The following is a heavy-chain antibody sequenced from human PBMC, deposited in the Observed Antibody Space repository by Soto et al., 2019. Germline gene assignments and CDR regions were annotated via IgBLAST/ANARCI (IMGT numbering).Heavy chain of an antibody. V-gene: IGHV1-3*01. J-gene: IGHJ4*02. CDR3: GRSGGSGSYYTLFDY. Sequence: QVQLVQSGAEVKKPGASVKVSCKASGYTFTSYAMHWVRQAPGQRLEWMGWINAGNGNTKYSQKFQGRVTITRDTSASTAYMELSSLRSEDTAVYYCGRSGGSGSYYTLFDYWGQGTLVTVSS. D-gene: IGHD3-10*01. CDR2: INAGNGNT. CDR1: GYTFTSYA.